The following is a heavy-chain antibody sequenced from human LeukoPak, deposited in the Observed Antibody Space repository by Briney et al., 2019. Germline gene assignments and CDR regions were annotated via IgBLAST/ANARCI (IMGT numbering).Heavy chain of an antibody. V-gene: IGHV1-69*01. J-gene: IGHJ6*02. Sequence: SVKVSCKASGGTFSSYAISWVRQAPGQGLEWMGGIIPIFGTANYAQKFQGRVTVTADESTSTAYMELSSLRSEDTAVYYCARGHYYDSSGYYYAPYCYYGMDVWGQGTTVTVSS. CDR3: ARGHYYDSSGYYYAPYCYYGMDV. CDR2: IIPIFGTA. CDR1: GGTFSSYA. D-gene: IGHD3-22*01.